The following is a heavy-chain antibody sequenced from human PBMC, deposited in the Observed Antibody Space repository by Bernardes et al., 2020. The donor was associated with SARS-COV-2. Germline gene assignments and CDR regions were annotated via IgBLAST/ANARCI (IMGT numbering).Heavy chain of an antibody. CDR1: GGSFSGYY. Sequence: SETLSLTCAVYGGSFSGYYWSWIRQPPGKGLEWIGEINHSGSTNYNPSLQSRVTISVDTSKNQFSLKLSSVTAADTAVYYCARGGTRYYDFWSGLNWFDPWGQGTLVTVSS. CDR2: INHSGST. V-gene: IGHV4-34*01. CDR3: ARGGTRYYDFWSGLNWFDP. J-gene: IGHJ5*02. D-gene: IGHD3-3*01.